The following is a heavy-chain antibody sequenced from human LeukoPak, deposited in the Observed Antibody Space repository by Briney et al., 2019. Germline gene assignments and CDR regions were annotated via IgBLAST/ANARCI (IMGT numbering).Heavy chain of an antibody. Sequence: ASVKVSCKASGYTFTSYGISWVRQAPGQGLEWVGWISAYNGNTNYAQKLQGRVTMTTDTSTSTAYMELRSLRSDDTAVYYCARDPRRYCSGGSCPNYRNWFDPWGQGTLVTVSS. CDR2: ISAYNGNT. CDR3: ARDPRRYCSGGSCPNYRNWFDP. CDR1: GYTFTSYG. D-gene: IGHD2-15*01. V-gene: IGHV1-18*01. J-gene: IGHJ5*02.